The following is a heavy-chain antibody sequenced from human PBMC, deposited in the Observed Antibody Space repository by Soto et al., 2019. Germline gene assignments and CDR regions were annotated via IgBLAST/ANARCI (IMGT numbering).Heavy chain of an antibody. CDR2: ISSSSSYI. CDR3: ARDDIGAPNAFDM. V-gene: IGHV3-21*06. J-gene: IGHJ3*02. Sequence: GGSLRLSCAASGFTFSIYSMNWVRQAPGKGLEWVSSISSSSSYIYYANSVKDRFTISRDNSKNTLYLQMDSLRAGDTALYYCARDDIGAPNAFDMWGQGTMVTVSS. D-gene: IGHD2-15*01. CDR1: GFTFSIYS.